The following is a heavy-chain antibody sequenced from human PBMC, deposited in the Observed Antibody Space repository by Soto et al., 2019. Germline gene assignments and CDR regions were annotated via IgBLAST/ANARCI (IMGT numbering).Heavy chain of an antibody. D-gene: IGHD2-2*01. V-gene: IGHV4-59*01. J-gene: IGHJ6*02. CDR3: ARDFKGYQLLSGYYYYYGMDV. Sequence: SETLSLTCTVSGGSISSYYWSWIRQPPGKGLEWIGYIYYSGSTNYNPSLESRVTISVDTSKNQFSLKLSSVTAADTAVYYCARDFKGYQLLSGYYYYYGMDVWGQGTTVTVSS. CDR1: GGSISSYY. CDR2: IYYSGST.